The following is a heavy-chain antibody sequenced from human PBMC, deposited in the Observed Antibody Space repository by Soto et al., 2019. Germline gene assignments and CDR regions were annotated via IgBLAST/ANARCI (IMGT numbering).Heavy chain of an antibody. CDR2: IKSKTDGGTT. Sequence: EVQLVESGGGLVKPGGSLRLSCAASGSTFSNAWMSWVRQAQGKGRGWVGRIKSKTDGGTTDYAAPVKGRFTISRDDSKNTLYLQMNSLKTEDTAVYYCTTDRRPDAFDIWGQGTMVTVSS. CDR1: GSTFSNAW. V-gene: IGHV3-15*01. CDR3: TTDRRPDAFDI. D-gene: IGHD6-6*01. J-gene: IGHJ3*02.